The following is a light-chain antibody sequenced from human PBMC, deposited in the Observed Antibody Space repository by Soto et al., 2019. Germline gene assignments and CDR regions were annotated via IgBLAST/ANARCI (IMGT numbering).Light chain of an antibody. CDR2: GAS. Sequence: EIVLTQSPGPLSLSPGERATISCRASQSISSSNLAWYQQKPGRAPRLLLYGASNRAAGIPDRFSGSGSGTDFTLTISRLEAEDFVMYYCHQYGRTPDWDRWTFGQGTKVEVK. J-gene: IGKJ1*01. CDR1: QSISSSN. V-gene: IGKV3-20*01. CDR3: HQYGRTPDWDRWT.